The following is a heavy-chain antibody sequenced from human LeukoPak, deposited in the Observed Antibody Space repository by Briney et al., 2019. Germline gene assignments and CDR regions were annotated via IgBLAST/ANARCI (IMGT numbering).Heavy chain of an antibody. CDR2: IRSKANSYAT. V-gene: IGHV3-73*01. J-gene: IGHJ4*02. D-gene: IGHD6-13*01. CDR3: TRRDSSSWYGGKYFDY. CDR1: GFTFSGSA. Sequence: GGSLRLSCAASGFTFSGSAMHWVRQASGKGLEWVGRIRSKANSYATAYAASVKGRFTISRDDSKNTAYLQMNSLKTEDTAVYYCTRRDSSSWYGGKYFDYWGQGTLVTVPS.